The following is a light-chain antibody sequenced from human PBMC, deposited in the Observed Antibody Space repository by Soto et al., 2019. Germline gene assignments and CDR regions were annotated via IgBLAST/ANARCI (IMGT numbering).Light chain of an antibody. CDR1: SSDVGGFDF. Sequence: QSALTQPASVSGSPGQSVTISRTGTSSDVGGFDFVSWYQKHPGKAPKLVIYEVSLRPSRVSDGFSGSKSANTASLTISELQAEDDSDYYCSSYTNSGNLVFGGGTKLAVL. J-gene: IGLJ2*01. CDR2: EVS. V-gene: IGLV2-14*01. CDR3: SSYTNSGNLV.